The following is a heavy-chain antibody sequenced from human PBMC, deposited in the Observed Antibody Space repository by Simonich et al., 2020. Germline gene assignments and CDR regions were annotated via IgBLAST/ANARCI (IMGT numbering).Heavy chain of an antibody. D-gene: IGHD3-3*01. CDR2: IFPGDSET. CDR3: VRQGDVLQFLEWSS. J-gene: IGHJ5*02. V-gene: IGHV5-51*01. CDR1: GYSFTTYW. Sequence: EVQLGQSGAEGKKPGESLKISGKGSGYSFTTYWSAGVRQRPGKGLEWMGIIFPGDSETRYSPSFQGQVTISADKSISTAYLQWSSLKASDTAMYYCVRQGDVLQFLEWSSWGQGTLVTVSS.